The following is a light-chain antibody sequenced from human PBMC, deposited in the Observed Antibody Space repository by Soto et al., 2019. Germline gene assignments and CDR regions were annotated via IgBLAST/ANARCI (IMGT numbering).Light chain of an antibody. CDR3: QQYGNSPAIT. CDR2: AAS. CDR1: QSVSASY. J-gene: IGKJ5*01. V-gene: IGKV3-20*01. Sequence: EIVLTQSPGTLSLSPVERATLSCSSCQSVSASYLAWYQQKPGQAPRLLIYAASSRATGIPDRFSGSGSGTDFTLTVSRLEPEDFAVYYCQQYGNSPAITFGQGTRLEN.